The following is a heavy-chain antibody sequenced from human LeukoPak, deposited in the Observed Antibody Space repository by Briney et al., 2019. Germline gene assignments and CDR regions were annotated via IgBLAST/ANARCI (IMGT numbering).Heavy chain of an antibody. J-gene: IGHJ6*02. D-gene: IGHD3-10*01. CDR3: ARDRAVRGVILYYGMDV. CDR1: GYTFTSYY. Sequence: ASVNVSCKASGYTFTSYYMHWVRQAPGQGLEWMGIINPSGGSTSYAQKFQGRVTMTRDPSTSTVYMELSSLRSEDTAVYYCARDRAVRGVILYYGMDVWGQGTTVTVSS. CDR2: INPSGGST. V-gene: IGHV1-46*01.